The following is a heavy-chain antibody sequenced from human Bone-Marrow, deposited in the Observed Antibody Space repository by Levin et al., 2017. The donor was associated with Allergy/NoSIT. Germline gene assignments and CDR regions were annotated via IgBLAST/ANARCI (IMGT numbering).Heavy chain of an antibody. CDR2: ISWNSGSI. V-gene: IGHV3-9*01. CDR1: GFTFDDYA. CDR3: AKDIDGYKGYYFDY. D-gene: IGHD5-24*01. J-gene: IGHJ4*02. Sequence: SLKISCAASGFTFDDYAMHWVRQAPGKGLEWVSGISWNSGSIGYADSVKGRFTISRDNAKNSLYLQMNSLRAEDTALYYCAKDIDGYKGYYFDYWGQGTLVTVSS.